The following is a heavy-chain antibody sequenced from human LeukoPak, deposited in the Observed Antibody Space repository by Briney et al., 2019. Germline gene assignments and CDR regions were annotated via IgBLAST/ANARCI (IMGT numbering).Heavy chain of an antibody. V-gene: IGHV3-21*01. CDR2: ISSSSSYI. Sequence: GGSLRLSCAASGFTFSSYSMDWVRQAPGKGLEWVSSISSSSSYIYYADSVKGRFTISRDNAKNSLYLQMNSLRAEDTAVYYCARDPNSPVVGEDGFDPWGQGTLVTVSS. J-gene: IGHJ5*02. D-gene: IGHD2-15*01. CDR1: GFTFSSYS. CDR3: ARDPNSPVVGEDGFDP.